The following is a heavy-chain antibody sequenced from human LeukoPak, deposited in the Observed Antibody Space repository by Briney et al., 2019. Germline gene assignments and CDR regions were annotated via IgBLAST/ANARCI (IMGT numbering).Heavy chain of an antibody. Sequence: ASVKVSCKASGYTFTSYDINWVRQATGQGLEWMGWMNPNSGNTGYAQKFQGRVTMTRNTSISTAYMELSSLRSEDTAVYYCARARGSIAARRGNWVDPWGQGTLVTVSS. D-gene: IGHD6-6*01. CDR1: GYTFTSYD. J-gene: IGHJ5*02. CDR3: ARARGSIAARRGNWVDP. CDR2: MNPNSGNT. V-gene: IGHV1-8*01.